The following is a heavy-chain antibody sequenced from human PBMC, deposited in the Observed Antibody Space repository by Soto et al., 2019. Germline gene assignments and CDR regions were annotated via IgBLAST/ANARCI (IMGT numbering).Heavy chain of an antibody. D-gene: IGHD1-26*01. CDR1: GGTFSSYA. J-gene: IGHJ6*02. V-gene: IGHV1-69*12. CDR2: IISIFGTA. CDR3: ASHSGSSPEGRYYYGMDV. Sequence: QVQLVQSGAEVKKPGSSVKVSCKASGGTFSSYAISWVRQAPGQGLQWMGGIISIFGTADYAQKFQGRVTITAXETTXTXNMELSSLRSEDTAVYYCASHSGSSPEGRYYYGMDVWGQGTTVTVSS.